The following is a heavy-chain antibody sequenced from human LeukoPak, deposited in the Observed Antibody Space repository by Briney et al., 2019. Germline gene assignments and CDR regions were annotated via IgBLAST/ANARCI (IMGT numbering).Heavy chain of an antibody. Sequence: KPGGSLRLSCAASGFTFDDHGMNWVRQAPGKGLEWVSSISSSSSYIYYADSVKGRFTISRDNSKNTLYLQMNSLRAEDTAVYYCAKGTRYGKLGIAAAGSYYYMDVWGKGTTVTVSS. CDR1: GFTFDDHG. CDR3: AKGTRYGKLGIAAAGSYYYMDV. V-gene: IGHV3-21*04. D-gene: IGHD6-13*01. J-gene: IGHJ6*03. CDR2: ISSSSSYI.